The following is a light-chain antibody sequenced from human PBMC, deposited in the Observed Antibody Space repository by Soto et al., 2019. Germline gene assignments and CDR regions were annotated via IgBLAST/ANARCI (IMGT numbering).Light chain of an antibody. Sequence: QSALTQPASVSGTPGESLTISCTGTNNDIGDYNFVSWYQHHPGKAPKLMIFEVNNRPSGVSLRFSGSKSGNTASLTISGLQAEDEADYYCSSYTNTDTLVFGGGTKVTVL. CDR1: NNDIGDYNF. CDR3: SSYTNTDTLV. CDR2: EVN. J-gene: IGLJ3*02. V-gene: IGLV2-14*01.